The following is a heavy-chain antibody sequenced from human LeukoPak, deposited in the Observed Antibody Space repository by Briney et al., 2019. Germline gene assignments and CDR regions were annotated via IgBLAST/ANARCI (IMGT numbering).Heavy chain of an antibody. V-gene: IGHV4-34*01. CDR3: ARGPLFWSGYYLRYYAFDI. Sequence: NSSETLSLTCAVYGGSFSGYYWSWIRQPPGKGLEWIGEINHSGSTNYNPSLKSRVTISVDTSKNQFSLKLSSVTAADTAVYYCARGPLFWSGYYLRYYAFDIWGQGTMVTVSS. J-gene: IGHJ3*02. D-gene: IGHD3-3*01. CDR1: GGSFSGYY. CDR2: INHSGST.